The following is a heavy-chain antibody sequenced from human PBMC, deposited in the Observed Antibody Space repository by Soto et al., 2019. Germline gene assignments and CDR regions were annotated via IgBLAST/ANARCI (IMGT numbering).Heavy chain of an antibody. CDR1: GFTFDDYA. CDR3: AKAGDSDNSYYDTQYFRH. CDR2: VSWSSGSI. D-gene: IGHD3-22*01. V-gene: IGHV3-9*01. Sequence: GGSLRLSCAASGFTFDDYAMHWVRQAPGKGLEWVSGVSWSSGSIGYADSVRGRFTISRDNAKNSLYLQMNSLRADDTALYYCAKAGDSDNSYYDTQYFRHWGQGTLVTVSS. J-gene: IGHJ1*01.